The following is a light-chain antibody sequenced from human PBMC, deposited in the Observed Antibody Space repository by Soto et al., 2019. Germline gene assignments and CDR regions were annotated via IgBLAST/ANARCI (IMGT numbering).Light chain of an antibody. J-gene: IGLJ1*01. V-gene: IGLV1-40*01. CDR1: SSNIGAGYD. CDR3: QSYDTSPSGYV. CDR2: ANN. Sequence: QSFLTQPPSVSGAPGRRVTISCTGSSSNIGAGYDVHWYQQLPGTAPKLLIYANNNRPAGVPDRFSASKSGTSASLAITGLQAEDEADYYCQSYDTSPSGYVFGTGTKVTVL.